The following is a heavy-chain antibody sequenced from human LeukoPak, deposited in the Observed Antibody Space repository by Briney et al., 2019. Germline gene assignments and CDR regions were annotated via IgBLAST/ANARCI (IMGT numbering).Heavy chain of an antibody. Sequence: GGSLRLSCAASGFTFSSHWMSWVRQAPGKGLEWVANIKQGGSEKYYVDSVKGRFTISRDNAKNSMYLQMNSLRAEDTALYYCAKGLGIAVAGNFDYWGQGTLVTVSS. CDR2: IKQGGSEK. D-gene: IGHD6-19*01. CDR1: GFTFSSHW. J-gene: IGHJ4*02. CDR3: AKGLGIAVAGNFDY. V-gene: IGHV3-7*03.